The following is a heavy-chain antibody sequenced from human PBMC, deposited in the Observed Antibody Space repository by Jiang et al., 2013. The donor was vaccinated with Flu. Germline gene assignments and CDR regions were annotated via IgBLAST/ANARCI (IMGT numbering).Heavy chain of an antibody. D-gene: IGHD5-12*01. V-gene: IGHV1-46*01. J-gene: IGHJ6*02. CDR1: GYTFTSYY. CDR3: ARDRIVATIPKVYYYYGMDV. CDR2: VNPSGGST. Sequence: SGAEVKKPGTSVKVSCKASGYTFTSYYMHWVRQAPGQGLEWMGIVNPSGGSTSYAQKFQGRVTMTRDTSTSTVYMELSSLRSEDTAVYYCARDRIVATIPKVYYYYGMDVWGQGTTVTVSS.